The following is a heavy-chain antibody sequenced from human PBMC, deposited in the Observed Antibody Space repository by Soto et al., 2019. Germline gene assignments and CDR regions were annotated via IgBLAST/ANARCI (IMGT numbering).Heavy chain of an antibody. CDR3: ATLGATIDYYYYGMDV. D-gene: IGHD1-26*01. V-gene: IGHV3-23*01. CDR2: ISGSGGST. Sequence: PGGSLRLSCAASGFTFSSYAMTWVRQAPGKGLEWVSAISGSGGSTYYADSVKGRFTISRDNSKNTLYLQMNSLRAEDTAVYYCATLGATIDYYYYGMDVWGQGTTVTVSS. J-gene: IGHJ6*02. CDR1: GFTFSSYA.